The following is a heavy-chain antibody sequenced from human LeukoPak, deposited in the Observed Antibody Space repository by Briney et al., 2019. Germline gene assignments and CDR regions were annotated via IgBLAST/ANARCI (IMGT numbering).Heavy chain of an antibody. Sequence: SETLSLTCTVSGGSISSGGYYWSWIRQHPGKGLEWIGNIYYSGSTYYNPSLKSRVTISVDTSKNQFSLKLSSVTAADTAVYYCARGNYGGNSLDYFDYWGQGTLVTVSS. CDR1: GGSISSGGYY. CDR2: IYYSGST. J-gene: IGHJ4*02. V-gene: IGHV4-31*03. D-gene: IGHD4-23*01. CDR3: ARGNYGGNSLDYFDY.